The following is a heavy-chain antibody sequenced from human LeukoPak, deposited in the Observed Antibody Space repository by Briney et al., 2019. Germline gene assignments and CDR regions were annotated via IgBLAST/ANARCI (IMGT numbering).Heavy chain of an antibody. Sequence: PGGSLRLSCAASGFTFSDYAMSWVRQAPGKGLEWVSTISGSGVSTYYADSVKGRFTISRDNPKNSVYLQMSSLRAEDTAVYYCLVTTRSRGFDYWGQGTLVTVSS. CDR1: GFTFSDYA. D-gene: IGHD1/OR15-1a*01. CDR3: LVTTRSRGFDY. J-gene: IGHJ4*02. CDR2: ISGSGVST. V-gene: IGHV3-23*01.